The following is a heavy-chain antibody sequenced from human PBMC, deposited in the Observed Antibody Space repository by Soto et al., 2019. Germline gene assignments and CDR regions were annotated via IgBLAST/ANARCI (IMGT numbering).Heavy chain of an antibody. D-gene: IGHD6-19*01. J-gene: IGHJ4*02. Sequence: GGSLRLSCVASGFNFKKFAMAWVRQAPEEGLEWVSGISCCGGSTSYADSVKGRFSIARDDSKNTLSLQMNSLRVEDTAQYYCSKADGEQWLVPHLDNWGQGTLVTVSS. V-gene: IGHV3-23*01. CDR2: ISCCGGST. CDR3: SKADGEQWLVPHLDN. CDR1: GFNFKKFA.